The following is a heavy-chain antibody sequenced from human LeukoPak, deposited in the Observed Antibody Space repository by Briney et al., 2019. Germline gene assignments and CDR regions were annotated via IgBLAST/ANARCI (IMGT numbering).Heavy chain of an antibody. V-gene: IGHV3-23*01. CDR2: ISGSGGST. CDR1: GFTFSNYA. CDR3: AKGRVGLLWFGEVVDV. J-gene: IGHJ6*04. Sequence: SGGSLRLSCAASGFTFSNYAIHWVRQAPGKGLEWVSAISGSGGSTYYADSVKGRFTISRDNSKNTLYLQMNSLRAEDTAVYYCAKGRVGLLWFGEVVDVWGKGTTVTVSS. D-gene: IGHD3-10*01.